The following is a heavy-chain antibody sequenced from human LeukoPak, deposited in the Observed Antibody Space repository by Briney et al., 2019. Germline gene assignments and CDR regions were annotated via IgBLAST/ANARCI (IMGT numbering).Heavy chain of an antibody. V-gene: IGHV3-21*01. CDR2: ISSSSSYI. CDR1: GFTFRSHS. D-gene: IGHD4-17*01. CDR3: VRGNYGDYAYFDY. Sequence: GGSLRLSCVASGFTFRSHSMNWVRQAPGKGLEWVSSISSSSSYIYYADSVKDRFTISRDNAKNSLYLQINSLRAEDTAVYYCVRGNYGDYAYFDYWGQGTLVTVSS. J-gene: IGHJ4*02.